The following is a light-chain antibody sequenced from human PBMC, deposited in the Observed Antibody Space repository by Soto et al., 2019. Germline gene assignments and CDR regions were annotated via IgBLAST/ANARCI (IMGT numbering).Light chain of an antibody. J-gene: IGLJ1*01. CDR1: SSGIGGYYY. Sequence: QSALAQPASVSGSPGQSITISCTGTSSGIGGYYYVSWYQHHPGKAPKLLIYQVTNRPSRVSNRFSGSKSGNTASLTISGLQADDEAHYYCTSYSRSDISYVFGNGTKVAVL. CDR3: TSYSRSDISYV. V-gene: IGLV2-14*01. CDR2: QVT.